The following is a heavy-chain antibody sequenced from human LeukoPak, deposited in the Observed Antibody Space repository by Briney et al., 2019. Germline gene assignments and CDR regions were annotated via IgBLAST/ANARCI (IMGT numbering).Heavy chain of an antibody. Sequence: GGSLRLSCAASGFTFSSYAMNWVRQAPGKGLEWVSVISSSGGTTYYSDSVKGRFIISRDNSKNTLYLQMDSLRAEDTAVYYCAKAGIAVPATPEYCGQGTQVTVSS. CDR1: GFTFSSYA. CDR2: ISSSGGTT. CDR3: AKAGIAVPATPEY. V-gene: IGHV3-23*01. J-gene: IGHJ4*02. D-gene: IGHD6-19*01.